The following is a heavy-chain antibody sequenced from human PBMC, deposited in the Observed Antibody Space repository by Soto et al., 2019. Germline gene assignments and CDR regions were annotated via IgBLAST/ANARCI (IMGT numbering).Heavy chain of an antibody. Sequence: PGGSLRLSCAASGFTFSSYGMHWVRQAPGKGLEWVAVISYDGSNKYYADSVKGRFTISRDNSKNTLYLQMNSLRAEDTAVYYCAPGGFSSGWHLSQKWGQGTLVTVSS. CDR1: GFTFSSYG. D-gene: IGHD6-19*01. J-gene: IGHJ4*02. CDR2: ISYDGSNK. CDR3: APGGFSSGWHLSQK. V-gene: IGHV3-30*03.